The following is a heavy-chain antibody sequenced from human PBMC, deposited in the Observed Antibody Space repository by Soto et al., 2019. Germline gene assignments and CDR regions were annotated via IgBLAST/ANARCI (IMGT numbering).Heavy chain of an antibody. D-gene: IGHD2-2*01. J-gene: IGHJ5*02. CDR2: INPSGGST. V-gene: IGHV1-46*01. CDR1: VYTFTSYY. CDR3: ARARYCSSTSCSRGWFDH. Sequence: XSVKVSCKTSVYTFTSYYMHWVRQAPGQGLEWMGIINPSGGSTSYAQKFQGRVTMTRDTSTSTVYMELSSLRSEDTAVYYCARARYCSSTSCSRGWFDHWGQGTLVTVSS.